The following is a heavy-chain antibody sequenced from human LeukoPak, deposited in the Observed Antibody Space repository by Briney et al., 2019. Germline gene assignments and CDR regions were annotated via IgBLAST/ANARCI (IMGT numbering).Heavy chain of an antibody. CDR2: INPNSGGT. Sequence: ASVTVSCKASGYTFTGYYMHWVRQAPGQGLEWMGWINPNSGGTNYAQKFQGRVTMTRETSISTAYMELSRLRSDDTAVYYCARESLGNYYDSSGYYYYFDYWGQGTLVTVSS. J-gene: IGHJ4*02. CDR1: GYTFTGYY. D-gene: IGHD3-22*01. CDR3: ARESLGNYYDSSGYYYYFDY. V-gene: IGHV1-2*02.